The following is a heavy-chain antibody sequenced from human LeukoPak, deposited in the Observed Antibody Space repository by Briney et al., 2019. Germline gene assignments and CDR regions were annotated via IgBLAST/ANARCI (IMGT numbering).Heavy chain of an antibody. CDR3: AKDMGESHGMDV. D-gene: IGHD2-21*01. CDR2: ISYDGSNK. CDR1: GFTFSSYG. V-gene: IGHV3-30*18. Sequence: GGSLRLSCAASGFTFSSYGMHWVRQAPGKGLEWVAVISYDGSNKYYADSVKGRFTISRDNSMNTLYLQMNSLRAEDTAVYYCAKDMGESHGMDVWGQGTTVTVSS. J-gene: IGHJ6*02.